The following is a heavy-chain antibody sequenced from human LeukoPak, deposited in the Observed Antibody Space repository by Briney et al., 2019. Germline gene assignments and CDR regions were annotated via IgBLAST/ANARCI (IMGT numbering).Heavy chain of an antibody. J-gene: IGHJ3*02. CDR1: GFTFSTYG. CDR2: ISYDGSNK. CDR3: AKDGKAFCGGDCSWGAFDI. V-gene: IGHV3-30*18. Sequence: PGRSLRLSCAVSGFTFSTYGMHWVRQAPGKGLGWVAVISYDGSNKYYADSVKGRFTISRDNSKNTLYLQRNSLRAEDTAVYYCAKDGKAFCGGDCSWGAFDIWGQGTMVTVSS. D-gene: IGHD2-21*02.